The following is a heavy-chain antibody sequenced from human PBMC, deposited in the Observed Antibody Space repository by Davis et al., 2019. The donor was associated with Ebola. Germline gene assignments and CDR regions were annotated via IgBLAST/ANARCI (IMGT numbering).Heavy chain of an antibody. V-gene: IGHV3-21*01. CDR3: ASTVTTDLDY. J-gene: IGHJ4*02. CDR1: GGSISSYY. Sequence: ETLSLTCTVSGGSISSYYWSWIRQPPGKVLEWVASISSVSDYIYYADSLQGRFTITRDNAKNSLYLQMNSLRAEDTAVYYCASTVTTDLDYWGQGTLVTVSS. CDR2: ISSVSDYI. D-gene: IGHD4-11*01.